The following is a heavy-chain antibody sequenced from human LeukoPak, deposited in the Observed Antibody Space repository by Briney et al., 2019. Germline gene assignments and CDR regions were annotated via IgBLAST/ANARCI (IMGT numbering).Heavy chain of an antibody. CDR2: IKQDGSEK. D-gene: IGHD5-18*01. V-gene: IGHV3-7*04. J-gene: IGHJ4*02. Sequence: GGSLRLSYAASGFTFSIYWMSWVRQAPGKGLEWVANIKQDGSEKNYVDSVKGRFTISRDNAKNSLYLQMNSLRAEDTAVYYCARDHHPFTAWGQGILVTVSS. CDR3: ARDHHPFTA. CDR1: GFTFSIYW.